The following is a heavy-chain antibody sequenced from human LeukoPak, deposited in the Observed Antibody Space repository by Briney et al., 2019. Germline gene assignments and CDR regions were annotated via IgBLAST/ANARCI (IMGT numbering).Heavy chain of an antibody. V-gene: IGHV3-23*01. CDR2: INGDGGRT. CDR1: GFTFSNSA. J-gene: IGHJ6*02. D-gene: IGHD1-14*01. CDR3: AKDIKGTNYYYYGMGA. Sequence: GGSLRLSCAASGFTFSNSAMTWVRQAPGKGLDWVSAINGDGGRTYHADSVKGRFTISRDNSKNTLYLQMNSLRVEDTAVYYCAKDIKGTNYYYYGMGAWGQGTTVTVSS.